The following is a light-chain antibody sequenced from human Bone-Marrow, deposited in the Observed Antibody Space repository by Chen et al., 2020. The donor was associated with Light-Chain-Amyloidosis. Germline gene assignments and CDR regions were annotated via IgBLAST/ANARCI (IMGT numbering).Light chain of an antibody. J-gene: IGLJ3*02. CDR1: NIGSTS. CDR2: DDS. Sequence: SYVLPQPSSVSVAPGQTATIACGGNNIGSTSVHWYQQTPGQAPLLVVYDDSDRPSGIPERLSGSNSGNTATLTISRVEAGDEADYYCQVWDRSSDRPVFSGGTKLTVL. V-gene: IGLV3-21*02. CDR3: QVWDRSSDRPV.